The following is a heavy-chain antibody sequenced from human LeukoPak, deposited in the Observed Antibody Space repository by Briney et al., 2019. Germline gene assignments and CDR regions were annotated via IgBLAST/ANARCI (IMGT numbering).Heavy chain of an antibody. CDR3: ARVRLTMVRGVIGAFDI. V-gene: IGHV4-39*07. D-gene: IGHD3-10*01. Sequence: PSETLSLTCTVSGGSISSSSYYWGWIRQPPGKGLEWIGSIYYSGSTYYNPSLKSRVTISVDTSKNQFSLKLSSVTAADTAVYYCARVRLTMVRGVIGAFDIWGQGTMVTVSS. J-gene: IGHJ3*02. CDR1: GGSISSSSYY. CDR2: IYYSGST.